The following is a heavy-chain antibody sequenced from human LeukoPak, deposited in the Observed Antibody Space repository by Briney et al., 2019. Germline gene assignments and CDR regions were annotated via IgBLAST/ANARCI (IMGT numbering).Heavy chain of an antibody. Sequence: SETLSLTCTVSGGSISSGSYYWSWIRQPAGKGLEWIGRIYTSGSTNYNPSLKSRVTISVDTSKNQFSLKLSSVTAADTAVYYCAREGYYDSSGYLPFDIWGQGTMVTVSS. J-gene: IGHJ3*02. CDR2: IYTSGST. D-gene: IGHD3-22*01. CDR3: AREGYYDSSGYLPFDI. V-gene: IGHV4-61*02. CDR1: GGSISSGSYY.